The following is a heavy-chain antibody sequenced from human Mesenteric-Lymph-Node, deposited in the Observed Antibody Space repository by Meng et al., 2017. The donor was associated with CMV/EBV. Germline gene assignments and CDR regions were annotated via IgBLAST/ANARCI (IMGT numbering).Heavy chain of an antibody. CDR3: ARDLYDREGNFDY. D-gene: IGHD2-8*01. CDR1: GGTCSSYA. Sequence: CKASGGTCSSYAISWVRQAPGQGLEWMGRIIPILGIANYAQKFQGRVTITADKSTSTAYMELSSLRSEDTAVYYCARDLYDREGNFDYWGQGTLVTVSS. J-gene: IGHJ4*02. CDR2: IIPILGIA. V-gene: IGHV1-69*04.